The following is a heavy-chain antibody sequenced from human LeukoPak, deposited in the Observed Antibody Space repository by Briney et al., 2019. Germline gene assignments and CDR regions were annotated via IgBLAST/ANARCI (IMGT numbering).Heavy chain of an antibody. CDR1: GYPISSDNW. D-gene: IGHD4/OR15-4a*01. V-gene: IGHV4-28*01. CDR2: IHYSGIT. CDR3: ARKPNAVYWFDP. J-gene: IGHJ5*02. Sequence: SGTLSLTCAVSGYPISSDNWWGWIRQPPGKGLEWIGYIHYSGITYYSPSLKSRVTLSVDTSKNQFSLRLSSVTAVDTAVYYCARKPNAVYWFDPWGQGTLVTVSS.